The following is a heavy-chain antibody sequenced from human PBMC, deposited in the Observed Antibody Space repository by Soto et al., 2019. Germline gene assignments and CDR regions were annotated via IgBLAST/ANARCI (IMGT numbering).Heavy chain of an antibody. CDR1: GYTFTSYA. D-gene: IGHD2-15*01. Sequence: GASVKVSCKASGYTFTSYAMHWVRQAPGQRLEWMGWINAGNGNTKYSQKIQGRVTITRDTSASTAYMELSSLRSEDTAVYYCARTLLGYCSGGSCYPTDYWGQGTLVTVSS. CDR3: ARTLLGYCSGGSCYPTDY. CDR2: INAGNGNT. V-gene: IGHV1-3*01. J-gene: IGHJ4*02.